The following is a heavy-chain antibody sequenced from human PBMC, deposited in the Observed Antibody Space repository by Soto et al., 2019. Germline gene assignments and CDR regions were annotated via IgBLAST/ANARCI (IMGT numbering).Heavy chain of an antibody. V-gene: IGHV3-23*01. CDR2: ISGGGAGT. Sequence: VGSLRLSCAASGFTFSNYAMSWVRQTPGKGLEWVSAISGGGAGTYHADSVKGRFTISRDNSKNTLYLQMNGLRAEDTAVYYCAKGSAIGSPYYFDYWGQGTLVTVSS. J-gene: IGHJ4*02. CDR1: GFTFSNYA. D-gene: IGHD6-25*01. CDR3: AKGSAIGSPYYFDY.